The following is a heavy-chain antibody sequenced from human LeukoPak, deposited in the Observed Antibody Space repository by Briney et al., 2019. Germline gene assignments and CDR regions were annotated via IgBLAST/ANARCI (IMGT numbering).Heavy chain of an antibody. Sequence: ASVKVSCKASGYTFTGYYMHWVRQAPGQGLEWMGRTNPNSGGTNYAQKFQGRVTMTRDTSISTAYMELSRLRSDDTAVYYCGRGDMIVVVSDFDYWGQGTLVTVSS. D-gene: IGHD3-22*01. CDR2: TNPNSGGT. V-gene: IGHV1-2*06. CDR3: GRGDMIVVVSDFDY. CDR1: GYTFTGYY. J-gene: IGHJ4*02.